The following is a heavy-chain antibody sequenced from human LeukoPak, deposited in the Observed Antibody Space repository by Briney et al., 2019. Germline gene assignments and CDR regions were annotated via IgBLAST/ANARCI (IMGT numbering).Heavy chain of an antibody. CDR1: GDSIRTNGYY. Sequence: SETLSLTCTVSGDSIRTNGYYWGWVRQTPGKGLEWIGSIYYSGISYYNPSLKSRVTLSVDTSRNQFSLKLTSVTAADTAVYYCARDVRSGSYLGAWGQGTLVTVSS. V-gene: IGHV4-39*07. CDR3: ARDVRSGSYLGA. CDR2: IYYSGIS. J-gene: IGHJ5*02. D-gene: IGHD1-26*01.